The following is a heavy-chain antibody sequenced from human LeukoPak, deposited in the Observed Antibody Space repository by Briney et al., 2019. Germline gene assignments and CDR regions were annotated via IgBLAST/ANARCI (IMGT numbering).Heavy chain of an antibody. V-gene: IGHV4-38-2*02. J-gene: IGHJ4*02. Sequence: SETLSLTCTVSGYSISSGYYWGWIRQPPGKGLEWIGSIYHSGSTYYNPSLKSRVTISVDTSKNQFSLKLSSVTAADTAVYYCARDNYYDSSGYYQTDYWGQGTLVTVSS. CDR3: ARDNYYDSSGYYQTDY. CDR1: GYSISSGYY. D-gene: IGHD3-22*01. CDR2: IYHSGST.